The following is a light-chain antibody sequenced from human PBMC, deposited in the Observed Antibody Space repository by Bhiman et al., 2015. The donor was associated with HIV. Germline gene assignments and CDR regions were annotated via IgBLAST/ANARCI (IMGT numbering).Light chain of an antibody. V-gene: IGLV2-14*03. CDR2: DVS. CDR3: SSYISSSTDNYV. Sequence: QSALTQPASVSGSPGQSITISCTGTSSDVGAYNYVSWYQQHPGKAPKLVIYDVSNRPSGVSNRFSGSKSGNTASLTISGLQPEDEADYHCSSYISSSTDNYVFGTGTKVTVL. J-gene: IGLJ1*01. CDR1: SSDVGAYNY.